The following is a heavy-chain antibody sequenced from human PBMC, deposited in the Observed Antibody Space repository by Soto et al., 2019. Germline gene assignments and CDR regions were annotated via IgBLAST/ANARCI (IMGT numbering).Heavy chain of an antibody. J-gene: IGHJ4*02. Sequence: QVQLVESGGGLVKPGGSLRLSCAASGFTFSDYYMSWIHQAPGKGLEWVSYISSSSSYTNYADSVKGRFTISRDNAKNSLYLQMNSLRAEDTAVYYCARVSIGYYFDYWGQGTLVTVSS. CDR3: ARVSIGYYFDY. V-gene: IGHV3-11*05. CDR2: ISSSSSYT. CDR1: GFTFSDYY. D-gene: IGHD3-22*01.